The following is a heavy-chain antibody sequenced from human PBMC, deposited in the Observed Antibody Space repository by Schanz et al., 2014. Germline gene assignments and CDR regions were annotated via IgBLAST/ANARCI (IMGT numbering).Heavy chain of an antibody. CDR3: AIHYGDRPM. V-gene: IGHV1-8*01. CDR1: GYSFTTYD. CDR2: MNPTTGNR. D-gene: IGHD4-17*01. J-gene: IGHJ1*01. Sequence: QVQLVQSGAEVKKPGASVRVSCKASGYSFTTYDVNWVRQATGQGLEWMGWMNPTTGNRGYAQNFQDRVTMTRDTSLRTAYMEMTDLKFEAEGIYSCAIHYGDRPMWGQGTLIAVSS.